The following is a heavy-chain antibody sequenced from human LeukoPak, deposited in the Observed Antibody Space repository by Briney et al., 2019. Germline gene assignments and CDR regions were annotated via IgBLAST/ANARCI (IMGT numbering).Heavy chain of an antibody. V-gene: IGHV1-2*02. D-gene: IGHD3-10*01. CDR1: GYTFTGYY. J-gene: IGHJ4*02. Sequence: ASVKVSCKASGYTFTGYYMYWVRQAPGQGLEWMGWINPNSGDTNYAQKFQGRVTMTRDTSISTAYMELSRLRSDDTAVYYCASDASAAGSGSGPYFDYWGQGTLVTVSS. CDR3: ASDASAAGSGSGPYFDY. CDR2: INPNSGDT.